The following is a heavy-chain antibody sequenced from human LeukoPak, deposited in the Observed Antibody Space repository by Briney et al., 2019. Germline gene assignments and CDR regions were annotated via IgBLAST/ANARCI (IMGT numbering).Heavy chain of an antibody. Sequence: PGGSLRLSCAASGFTFSSYGMHWVRQAPGKGLEWVAVIWYDGSNKYYADSVKGRFTISRDNSKNTLYLQMNSLRAEDTAVYFCARDLLLVATGVFGYWGQGTLVTVSS. V-gene: IGHV3-33*01. CDR2: IWYDGSNK. CDR3: ARDLLLVATGVFGY. J-gene: IGHJ4*02. CDR1: GFTFSSYG. D-gene: IGHD2-8*02.